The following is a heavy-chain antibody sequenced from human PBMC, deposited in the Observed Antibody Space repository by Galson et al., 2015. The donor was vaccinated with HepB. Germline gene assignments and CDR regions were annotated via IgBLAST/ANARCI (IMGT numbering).Heavy chain of an antibody. CDR2: IATIGDT. D-gene: IGHD5/OR15-5a*01. CDR1: GFIFSSYG. CDR3: ARGGYECPLCYNYMDV. J-gene: IGHJ6*03. V-gene: IGHV3-13*01. Sequence: SLRLSCAASGFIFSSYGMHWVRQATGKGLEWVSAIATIGDTYYPGSVKGRFTISRENAENSLYLQMNSLRVGYTAVYYGARGGYECPLCYNYMDVWFKGTTFTVSS.